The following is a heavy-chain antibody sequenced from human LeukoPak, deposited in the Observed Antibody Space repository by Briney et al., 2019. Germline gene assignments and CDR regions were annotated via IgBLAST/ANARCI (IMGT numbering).Heavy chain of an antibody. CDR1: GFTFDDYS. Sequence: GGSLRLSCAASGFTFDDYSMHWVRQAPGKGLDWDVGITWNSGIRGYADSVKGRFTISRDNDKSFVYLEMNSLRTEDTAVYYCVKDFEYSSSFWDAFDVWGQGTMVTVSS. J-gene: IGHJ3*01. CDR3: VKDFEYSSSFWDAFDV. V-gene: IGHV3-9*01. D-gene: IGHD6-6*01. CDR2: ITWNSGIR.